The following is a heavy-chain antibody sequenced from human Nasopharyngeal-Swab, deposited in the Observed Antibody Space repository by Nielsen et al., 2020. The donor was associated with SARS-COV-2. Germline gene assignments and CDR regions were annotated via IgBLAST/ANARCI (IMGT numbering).Heavy chain of an antibody. V-gene: IGHV3-13*01. J-gene: IGHJ6*02. CDR3: ARGRGSSWAYCYYGMDV. D-gene: IGHD6-13*01. Sequence: GESLKISCAASGFTFGSYDVHWVRQATGKGLEWVSAIGTAGDTYYPGSVKGRFTISRENAKNSLYLQMNSLRAGDTAVYYCARGRGSSWAYCYYGMDVWGQGTTVTVSS. CDR1: GFTFGSYD. CDR2: IGTAGDT.